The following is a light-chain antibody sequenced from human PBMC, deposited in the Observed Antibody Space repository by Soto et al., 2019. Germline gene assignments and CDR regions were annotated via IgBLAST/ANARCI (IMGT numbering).Light chain of an antibody. CDR2: EVY. CDR1: SSDVGGYNY. V-gene: IGLV2-8*01. Sequence: QSALTQPPSASGSPGQSVTISCTGTSSDVGGYNYVSWYQHHPDKAPKLIIYEVYKRPSGVPDRFSGSKSGNTASLTVSGLQAEDEAEYYCSSYAASDSFVVFGGGT. CDR3: SSYAASDSFVV. J-gene: IGLJ2*01.